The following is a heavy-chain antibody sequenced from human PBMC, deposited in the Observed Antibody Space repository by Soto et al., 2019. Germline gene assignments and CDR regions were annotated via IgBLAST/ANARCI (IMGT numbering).Heavy chain of an antibody. D-gene: IGHD3-10*01. J-gene: IGHJ6*02. CDR3: ARDQVTMVRGVILSYYYYGMDV. V-gene: IGHV3-7*01. CDR1: GFTFSSYW. Sequence: PGGSLRLSCAASGFTFSSYWMSWVRQAPGKGLEWVANIKQDGSEKYYVDSVKGRVTISRDNAKNSLYLQMNSLRAEDTAVYYCARDQVTMVRGVILSYYYYGMDVWGQGTTVTVSS. CDR2: IKQDGSEK.